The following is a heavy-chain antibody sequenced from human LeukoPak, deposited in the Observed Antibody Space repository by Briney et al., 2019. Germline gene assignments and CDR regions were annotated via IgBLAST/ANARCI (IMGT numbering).Heavy chain of an antibody. D-gene: IGHD3-9*01. CDR1: GFTFSSYG. V-gene: IGHV3-33*01. J-gene: IGHJ4*02. CDR3: ARADYDILTGPGAIDY. Sequence: PGGSLRLSGAASGFTFSSYGMHWVHQAPGKGLEWVAVIWYDGSNKYYADSVKGRFTISRDNSKNTLYLQMNSLRAEDTAVYYCARADYDILTGPGAIDYWGQGTLVTVSS. CDR2: IWYDGSNK.